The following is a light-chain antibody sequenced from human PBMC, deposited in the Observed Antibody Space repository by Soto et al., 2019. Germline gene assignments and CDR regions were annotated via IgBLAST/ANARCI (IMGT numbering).Light chain of an antibody. V-gene: IGLV2-11*01. CDR2: DVS. J-gene: IGLJ1*01. Sequence: QSALTQPRSVSGSPGQLVTISCTGTSSDVGGYNYVSWYQQHPGKAPKLMIYDVSKRPSGVPDRFSGSKSGNTASLTISGLQADDEADYYCCSYAGSYTYVFGTGTKLTVL. CDR3: CSYAGSYTYV. CDR1: SSDVGGYNY.